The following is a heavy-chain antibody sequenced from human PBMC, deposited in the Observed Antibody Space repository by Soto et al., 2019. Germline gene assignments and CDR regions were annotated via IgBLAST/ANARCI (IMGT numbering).Heavy chain of an antibody. J-gene: IGHJ4*02. CDR3: AREDLVVVTAIYTVSSPYFDY. V-gene: IGHV4-34*01. CDR1: GGSFSGYY. CDR2: INHSGST. D-gene: IGHD2-21*02. Sequence: SETLSLTCAVYGGSFSGYYWSWIRQPPGKGLEWIGEINHSGSTNYNPSLKSRVTISVDTSKNQFSLKLSSVTAADTAVYYCAREDLVVVTAIYTVSSPYFDYWGQGTLVTVST.